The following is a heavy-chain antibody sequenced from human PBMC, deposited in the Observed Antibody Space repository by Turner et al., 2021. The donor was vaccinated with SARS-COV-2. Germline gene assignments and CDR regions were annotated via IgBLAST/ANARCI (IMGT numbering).Heavy chain of an antibody. CDR2: FDPEDAET. D-gene: IGHD3-10*01. CDR1: GYTLIELS. J-gene: IGHJ4*02. CDR3: ASSFSVRGVKGDFDY. V-gene: IGHV1-24*01. Sequence: QVQLVQSGAEVKKPGASVKVSCKVSGYTLIELSMHWVRQAPGKGLEWMGGFDPEDAETIYAQKFQGRDTMTEDTSTDTAYMELSSLRSEDTAVYYCASSFSVRGVKGDFDYWGQGTLVTVSS.